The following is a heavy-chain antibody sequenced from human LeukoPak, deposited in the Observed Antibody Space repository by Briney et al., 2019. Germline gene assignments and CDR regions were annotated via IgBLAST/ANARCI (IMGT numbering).Heavy chain of an antibody. CDR1: GESFSGYY. J-gene: IGHJ5*02. V-gene: IGHV4-34*01. CDR3: ARGRLGYCTGGVCYFGA. D-gene: IGHD2-8*02. CDR2: INHSGST. Sequence: SETLSLTCAVYGESFSGYYWSWIRQPPGKGLEWIGEINHSGSTNYNPSLKSRVTISVDTSKNQFSLKLSSVTAADTAVYYCARGRLGYCTGGVCYFGAWGQGTLVTVSS.